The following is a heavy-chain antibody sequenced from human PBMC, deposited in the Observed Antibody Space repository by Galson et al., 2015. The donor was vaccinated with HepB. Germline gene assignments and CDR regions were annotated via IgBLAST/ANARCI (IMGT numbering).Heavy chain of an antibody. CDR3: ARGLRLRFLEWFTFDP. Sequence: SETLSLTCAVYGGSFSGYYWSWIRQPPGKGLEWIGEINHSGSTNYNPSLKSRVTISVDTSKNQFSLKLSSVTAADTAVYYCARGLRLRFLEWFTFDPWGQGTLVTVSS. CDR2: INHSGST. J-gene: IGHJ5*02. CDR1: GGSFSGYY. D-gene: IGHD3-3*01. V-gene: IGHV4-34*01.